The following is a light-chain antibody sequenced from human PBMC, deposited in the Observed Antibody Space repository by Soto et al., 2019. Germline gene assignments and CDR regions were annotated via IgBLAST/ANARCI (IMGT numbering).Light chain of an antibody. V-gene: IGLV2-14*01. CDR3: SSYTITSTYV. Sequence: SVLTQPASVSGSPGQAITISCSGSNSDVGAYRYVSWYQQHPGKAPKLMIYEVSNRPSGVSERFSGSKSGNTASLTIFGLQAEDEADYYCSSYTITSTYVFGTGTKVTVL. CDR2: EVS. CDR1: NSDVGAYRY. J-gene: IGLJ1*01.